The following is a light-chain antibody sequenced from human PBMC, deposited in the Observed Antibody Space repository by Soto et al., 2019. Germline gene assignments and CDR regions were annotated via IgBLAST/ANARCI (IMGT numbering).Light chain of an antibody. CDR2: GNS. V-gene: IGLV1-40*01. CDR1: SSNIGAGYD. Sequence: QSVIPQPPSVSGAPGQRVTISCTESSSNIGAGYDVHWYQQLPGTAPKLLIYGNSNRPSGVPDRFSGSKSGTSASLAITGLQAEDEADYYCQSYDSSLSGWVFGGGTKLTV. CDR3: QSYDSSLSGWV. J-gene: IGLJ3*02.